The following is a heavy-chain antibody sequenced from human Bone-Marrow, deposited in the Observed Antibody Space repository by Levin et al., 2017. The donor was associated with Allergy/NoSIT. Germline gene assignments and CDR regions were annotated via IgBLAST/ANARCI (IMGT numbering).Heavy chain of an antibody. CDR3: AKDRRVSF. J-gene: IGHJ4*02. CDR1: GLTFSDSW. Sequence: LSLTCAASGLTFSDSWMSWVRQAPGQGLEWVATIKQDGSEKNYVDSVKGRFTISRDNAKKSLYLQMNSLRDEDTALYYCAKDRRVSFWGQGVLVTVSS. V-gene: IGHV3-7*01. D-gene: IGHD6-13*01. CDR2: IKQDGSEK.